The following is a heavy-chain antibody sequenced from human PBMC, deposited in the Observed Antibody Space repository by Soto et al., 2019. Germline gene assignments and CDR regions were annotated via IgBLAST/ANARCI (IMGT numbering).Heavy chain of an antibody. CDR3: ARDPPYGSGTSQNYGMDV. D-gene: IGHD3-10*01. Sequence: EVQLVESGGGLVQPGGSLRLCCAASGFTFNTYWMTWVRQAPGKGLEWVANIKQDGSETYYVDSVKGRFTISRDNAKNSLYLQMNSLRAEDTAVYYCARDPPYGSGTSQNYGMDVWGQGTTVTVSS. J-gene: IGHJ6*02. CDR1: GFTFNTYW. V-gene: IGHV3-7*04. CDR2: IKQDGSET.